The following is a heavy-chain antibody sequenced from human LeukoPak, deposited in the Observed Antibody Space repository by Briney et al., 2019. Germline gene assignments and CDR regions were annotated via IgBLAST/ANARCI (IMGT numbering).Heavy chain of an antibody. V-gene: IGHV4-59*01. CDR2: IYYSGST. J-gene: IGHJ6*02. D-gene: IGHD3-3*01. CDR3: AADKSYDFWSGSPSMDV. Sequence: TSETLSLTCTVSGGSISRYYWSWIRQPPGKGLEWIGYIYYSGSTNYNPSLKSRVTISVDTSKNQFSLKLSSVTAADTAVYYCAADKSYDFWSGSPSMDVWGQGTTVTVSS. CDR1: GGSISRYY.